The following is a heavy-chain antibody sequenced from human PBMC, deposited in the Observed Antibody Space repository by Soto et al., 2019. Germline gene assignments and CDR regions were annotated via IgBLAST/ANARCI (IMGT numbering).Heavy chain of an antibody. CDR2: VHPNSGGT. CDR1: GYTFSVYH. V-gene: IGHV1-2*02. Sequence: QVHLVQSGAEVKQPGASVKVSCKASGYTFSVYHMHWVRQAPGQGLEWMGWVHPNSGGTNYAQSFEGRVTMTRDTSITTAYMELSRLTSEDTAVYYCAKEPQGGMDVWGQGTTVTVSS. D-gene: IGHD3-16*01. J-gene: IGHJ6*02. CDR3: AKEPQGGMDV.